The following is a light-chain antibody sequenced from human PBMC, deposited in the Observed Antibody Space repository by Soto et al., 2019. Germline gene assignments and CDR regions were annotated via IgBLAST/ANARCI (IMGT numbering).Light chain of an antibody. V-gene: IGLV2-14*01. CDR3: SSYTSSSTQV. J-gene: IGLJ1*01. CDR2: DVS. CDR1: SSDVGGYNY. Sequence: QSALTQPASVSVSPGQSITISCTGTSSDVGGYNYVSWYQQHPGKAPKLMIYDVSNRPSGVSNRFSGSKSGNTASLTISGLQAEDEADYYCSSYTSSSTQVFGTGTKVTXL.